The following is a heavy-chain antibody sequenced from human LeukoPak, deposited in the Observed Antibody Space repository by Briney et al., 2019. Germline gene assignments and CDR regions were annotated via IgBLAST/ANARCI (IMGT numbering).Heavy chain of an antibody. J-gene: IGHJ4*02. D-gene: IGHD3-16*01. V-gene: IGHV1-3*01. CDR2: INAGNGNT. CDR3: ARGVYDYVWGIISSLIDY. CDR1: GYTFTSYA. Sequence: ASVKVSCKASGYTFTSYAMHWVRQAPGQRLEWMGWINAGNGNTKYSQKFQGRVTITRDTSANTAYMELSSLRSEDTAVYYCARGVYDYVWGIISSLIDYWGQGTLVTVSS.